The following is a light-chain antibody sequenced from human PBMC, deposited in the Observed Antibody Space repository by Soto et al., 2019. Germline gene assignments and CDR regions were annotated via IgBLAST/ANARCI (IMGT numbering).Light chain of an antibody. CDR3: QQYNNWPPP. J-gene: IGKJ2*01. V-gene: IGKV3-15*01. Sequence: EIVMTQSPATLSVSPGERATLSCRASQSVSSNLAWYQQKPGHAPRLLIYGTSTRATGIPSRFSGSGSGTAFTLTISRLQSEDFAVYYRQQYNNWPPPFGQGTKLEI. CDR1: QSVSSN. CDR2: GTS.